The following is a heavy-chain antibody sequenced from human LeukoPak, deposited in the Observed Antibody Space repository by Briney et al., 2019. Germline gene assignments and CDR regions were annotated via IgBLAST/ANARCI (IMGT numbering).Heavy chain of an antibody. CDR1: GFTLSSYG. J-gene: IGHJ4*02. CDR2: IWYDGSNK. V-gene: IGHV3-33*01. Sequence: PGGSLRLSCAASGFTLSSYGMHWVRQAPGKGLEWVAVIWYDGSNKYYADSVKGRFTISRDNSKNTLYLQMNSLRAEDTAVYYCARGVRGVTHYYFDYWGQGTLVTVSS. CDR3: ARGVRGVTHYYFDY. D-gene: IGHD3-10*01.